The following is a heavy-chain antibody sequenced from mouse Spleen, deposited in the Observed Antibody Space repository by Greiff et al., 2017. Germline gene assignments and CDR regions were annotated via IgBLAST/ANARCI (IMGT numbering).Heavy chain of an antibody. V-gene: IGHV1-5*01. J-gene: IGHJ2*01. CDR1: GYSFTSYW. CDR3: TRILLLTGRDY. Sequence: EVQLQQSGTVLARPGASVKMSCKASGYSFTSYWMHWVKQRPGQGLEWIGAIYPGNSDTSYNQKFKGKAKLTAVTSASTAYMELSSLTNEDSAVYYCTRILLLTGRDYWGQGTTLTVSS. D-gene: IGHD1-1*01. CDR2: IYPGNSDT.